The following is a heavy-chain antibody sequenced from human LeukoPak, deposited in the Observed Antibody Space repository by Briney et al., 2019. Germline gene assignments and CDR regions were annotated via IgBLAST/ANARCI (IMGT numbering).Heavy chain of an antibody. Sequence: GGSLRLSCAASGFTFSSYVMNWVRQPPGKGLERVSAITGSGGSTHYADSVKGRFTISRDSSKNTLYLQMNNLRAEDTAVYYCAKDHLDWGSSFDFWGQGTLVTVSS. CDR2: ITGSGGST. CDR1: GFTFSSYV. D-gene: IGHD3-9*01. V-gene: IGHV3-23*01. J-gene: IGHJ4*02. CDR3: AKDHLDWGSSFDF.